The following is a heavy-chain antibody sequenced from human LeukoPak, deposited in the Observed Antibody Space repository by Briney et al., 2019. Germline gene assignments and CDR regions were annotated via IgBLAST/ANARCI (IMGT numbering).Heavy chain of an antibody. Sequence: PSETPSLTCTVSGGSISSSSYYWGWIRQPPGKGLEWIGSTYYSGSTYYNPSLKSRVTISVDTSKNQFSLKLSSVAAADTAVYYCARQLGYCSSTSCYADKVDYWGQGTLVTVSS. CDR1: GGSISSSSYY. V-gene: IGHV4-39*01. D-gene: IGHD2-2*01. CDR3: ARQLGYCSSTSCYADKVDY. J-gene: IGHJ4*02. CDR2: TYYSGST.